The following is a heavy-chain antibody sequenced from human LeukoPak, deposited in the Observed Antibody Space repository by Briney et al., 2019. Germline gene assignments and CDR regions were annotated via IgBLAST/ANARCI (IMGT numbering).Heavy chain of an antibody. CDR3: ARVSLMGLYYFDY. CDR2: IIPIFGTA. Sequence: SVKVSCKASGGTFSSYAISWVRQAPGQGLEWMGGIIPIFGTANYAQKFQGRVMITTDESTSTAYMELSSLRSEDTAVYYCARVSLMGLYYFDYWGQGTLVTVSS. V-gene: IGHV1-69*05. J-gene: IGHJ4*02. CDR1: GGTFSSYA. D-gene: IGHD1-26*01.